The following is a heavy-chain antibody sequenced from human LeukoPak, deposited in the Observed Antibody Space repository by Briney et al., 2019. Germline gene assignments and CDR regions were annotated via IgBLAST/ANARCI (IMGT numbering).Heavy chain of an antibody. CDR1: GFTVSSKY. CDR3: ARGCSYDDDAFDI. CDR2: FYSGGST. D-gene: IGHD5-18*01. V-gene: IGHV3-53*01. J-gene: IGHJ3*02. Sequence: GGSLRLSCAVSGFTVSSKYMSWVRQAPGKGLEWVSLFYSGGSTYYADSVKGRFTISRDTSKNTLYLQMNSLRAEDTAVYYCARGCSYDDDAFDIWGQGTMVTVSS.